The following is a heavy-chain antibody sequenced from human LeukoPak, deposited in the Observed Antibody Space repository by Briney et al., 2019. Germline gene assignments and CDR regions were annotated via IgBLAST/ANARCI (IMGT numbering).Heavy chain of an antibody. CDR2: INTNTGNP. V-gene: IGHV7-4-1*02. J-gene: IGHJ4*02. D-gene: IGHD3-9*01. CDR1: GYTFTSYA. Sequence: ASVKVSCKASGYTFTSYAMNWVRQAPGQGLEWMGWINTNTGNPTYAQGFTGRFVFSLDTSVSTAYLQISSLKAEDTAVYYCARRPYFDWLLSGDYWGQGTLVTVSS. CDR3: ARRPYFDWLLSGDY.